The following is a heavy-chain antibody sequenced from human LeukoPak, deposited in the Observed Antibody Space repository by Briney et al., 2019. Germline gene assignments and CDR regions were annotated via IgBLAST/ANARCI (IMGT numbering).Heavy chain of an antibody. J-gene: IGHJ4*02. CDR3: AKDLGFRGASGY. CDR2: ISASGVST. CDR1: GFTFSSYA. V-gene: IGHV3-23*01. D-gene: IGHD3-10*01. Sequence: WGSLRLSCAASGFTFSSYAMSWVRQAPGTGLEWVSTISASGVSTYFADSVKGRFTISRDNSKNTLYLQMNSLTAEDTAVYYCAKDLGFRGASGYWGQGTLVTVSS.